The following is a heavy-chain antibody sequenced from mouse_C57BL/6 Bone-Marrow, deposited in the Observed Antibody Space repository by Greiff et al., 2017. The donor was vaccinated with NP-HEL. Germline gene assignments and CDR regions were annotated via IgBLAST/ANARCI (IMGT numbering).Heavy chain of an antibody. CDR3: ARGDDYVRYAMDY. CDR1: GYTFTDYY. Sequence: VQLQQSGPELVKPGASVKISCKASGYTFTDYYMHWVKQSHGQGLEWIGNIHPTNGGTSYNQKFTGKATLTVDKSSSTAYMELRSLTSEASAVYDCARGDDYVRYAMDYWGQGTSVTVSA. CDR2: IHPTNGGT. J-gene: IGHJ4*01. V-gene: IGHV1-26*01. D-gene: IGHD2-4*01.